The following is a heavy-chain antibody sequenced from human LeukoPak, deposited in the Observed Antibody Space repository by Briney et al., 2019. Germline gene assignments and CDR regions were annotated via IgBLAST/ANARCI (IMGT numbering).Heavy chain of an antibody. D-gene: IGHD2-2*01. CDR2: IYTSGST. J-gene: IGHJ5*02. V-gene: IGHV4-61*02. Sequence: PSQTLSLTCTVSGGSLSSGSYYWSWIRQPAGKGLEWIGRIYTSGSTNYNPSLKSRVTISVDTSKNQFSLKLSSVTAADTAVYYCAREWDIVVVPKTNWFHPWGQGNLVTVSS. CDR1: GGSLSSGSYY. CDR3: AREWDIVVVPKTNWFHP.